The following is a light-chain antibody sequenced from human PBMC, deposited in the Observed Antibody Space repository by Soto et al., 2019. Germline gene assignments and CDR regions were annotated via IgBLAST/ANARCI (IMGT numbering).Light chain of an antibody. Sequence: QSALTQPPSASGAPGQSVTISCTGTSSDVGGYKYVSWYQQHPGKAPRLMIFGVNKRPSGVPDRFSGSKSGNTASLTVSGLQAEDEADYYCSSYAGINNLGVFGTGTKLTV. CDR3: SSYAGINNLGV. J-gene: IGLJ1*01. CDR1: SSDVGGYKY. V-gene: IGLV2-8*01. CDR2: GVN.